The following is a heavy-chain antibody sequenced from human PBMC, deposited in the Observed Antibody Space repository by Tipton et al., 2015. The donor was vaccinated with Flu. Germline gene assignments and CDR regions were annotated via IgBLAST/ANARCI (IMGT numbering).Heavy chain of an antibody. CDR2: IYYSGST. D-gene: IGHD5-24*01. CDR1: GGSISSSSYY. Sequence: LVQPSETLSLTCTVSGGSISSSSYYWGWIRQPPGKGLEWIGSIYYSGSTYYNPSLKSRVTISVDTSKNQFSLKLSSVTAADTAVYYCARELPEMATIVFDYWGQGTLVTVSS. J-gene: IGHJ4*02. V-gene: IGHV4-39*07. CDR3: ARELPEMATIVFDY.